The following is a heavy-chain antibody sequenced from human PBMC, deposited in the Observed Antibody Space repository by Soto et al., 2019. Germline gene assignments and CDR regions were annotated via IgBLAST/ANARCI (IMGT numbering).Heavy chain of an antibody. CDR3: ARVRCSGGSCYRPYYGMDV. D-gene: IGHD2-15*01. Sequence: AASGKVSCKASGYTFTSYDINWVRQATGQGLEWMGWMNPNSGNTGYAQKFQGRVTMTRNTSISTAYMELSSLRSEDTAVYYCARVRCSGGSCYRPYYGMDVWGQGTTVTVSS. J-gene: IGHJ6*02. CDR1: GYTFTSYD. CDR2: MNPNSGNT. V-gene: IGHV1-8*01.